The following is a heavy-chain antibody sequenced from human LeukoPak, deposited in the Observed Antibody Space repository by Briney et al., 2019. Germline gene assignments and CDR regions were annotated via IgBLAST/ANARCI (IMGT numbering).Heavy chain of an antibody. D-gene: IGHD3-10*01. V-gene: IGHV3-11*06. CDR3: ARDSYYGSGIDY. Sequence: GGSLRLSCAASGFTFSDYYMSWIRQAPGKGLEGVSYISSSSSYTNYADSVKGRFTISRDNAKNSLYLQMNSLRAEDTAVYYCARDSYYGSGIDYWGQGTLVTVSS. CDR2: ISSSSSYT. J-gene: IGHJ4*02. CDR1: GFTFSDYY.